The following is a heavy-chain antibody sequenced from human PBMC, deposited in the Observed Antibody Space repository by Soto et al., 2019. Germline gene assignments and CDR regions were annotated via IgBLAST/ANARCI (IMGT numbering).Heavy chain of an antibody. Sequence: PXETLSLTCAVAGGSIISGDYSWSWIRQPPGKGLEWIGYIYHSGSTYYNPSLKSRVTISVDRSKNQFSLKLSSVTAADTAVYYCARTWARLWFDHWGQGSLFIVSS. CDR2: IYHSGST. J-gene: IGHJ5*02. V-gene: IGHV4-30-2*01. CDR3: ARTWARLWFDH. CDR1: GGSIISGDYS.